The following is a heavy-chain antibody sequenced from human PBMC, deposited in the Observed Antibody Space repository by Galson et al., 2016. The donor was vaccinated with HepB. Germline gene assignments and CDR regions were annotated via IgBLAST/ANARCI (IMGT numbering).Heavy chain of an antibody. CDR1: GDTFSSYA. J-gene: IGHJ4*02. CDR2: IIPIFGST. D-gene: IGHD3-22*01. V-gene: IGHV1-69*13. CDR3: ATGDDYDATGYFH. Sequence: SVKVSCKASGDTFSSYAISWIRQAPGQGLEWMGGIIPIFGSTNYAQSFQGRVTISADESTSTAYMELSSLRSEDTAIYYCATGDDYDATGYFHWGQGTLVTVSS.